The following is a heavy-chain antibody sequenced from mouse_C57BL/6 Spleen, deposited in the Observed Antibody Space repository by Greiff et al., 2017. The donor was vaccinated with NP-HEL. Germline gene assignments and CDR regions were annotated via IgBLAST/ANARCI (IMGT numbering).Heavy chain of an antibody. Sequence: EVQLQQSGPELVKPGASVKIPCKASGYTFTDYNMDWVKQSHGKSLEWIGDINPNNGGTIYNQKFKGKATLTVDKSSSTAYMELRSLTSEDTAVYYCARKRKIYYDYDGGAWFAYWGQGTLVTVSA. V-gene: IGHV1-18*01. CDR3: ARKRKIYYDYDGGAWFAY. J-gene: IGHJ3*01. CDR1: GYTFTDYN. CDR2: INPNNGGT. D-gene: IGHD2-4*01.